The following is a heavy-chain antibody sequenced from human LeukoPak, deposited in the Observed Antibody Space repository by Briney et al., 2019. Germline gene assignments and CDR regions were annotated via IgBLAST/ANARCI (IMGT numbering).Heavy chain of an antibody. V-gene: IGHV1-2*02. CDR2: INPNSGGT. CDR3: ASGSSFDSSGRGFDY. CDR1: GYTFTGYY. D-gene: IGHD3-22*01. J-gene: IGHJ4*02. Sequence: RASVKVSCKASGYTFTGYYMHWVRQAPGQGLEWMGWINPNSGGTNYAQKFQGRVTMTRDTSISTAYMELSRLRFDDTAVYYCASGSSFDSSGRGFDYWGQGTLVTVSS.